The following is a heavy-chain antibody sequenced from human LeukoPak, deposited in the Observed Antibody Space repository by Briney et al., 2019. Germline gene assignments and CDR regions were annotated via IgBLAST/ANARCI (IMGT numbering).Heavy chain of an antibody. CDR2: FDPEDGET. CDR3: ATARNGAYGDYVFDY. CDR1: GYTLTELS. D-gene: IGHD4-17*01. Sequence: AASVKVSCKVSGYTLTELSMHWVRQAPGKGLEWMGGFDPEDGETIYAQKFQGRVTMTEDTSTDTAYMELSSLRSEDTAVYYCATARNGAYGDYVFDYWGQGTLVTVSS. J-gene: IGHJ4*02. V-gene: IGHV1-24*01.